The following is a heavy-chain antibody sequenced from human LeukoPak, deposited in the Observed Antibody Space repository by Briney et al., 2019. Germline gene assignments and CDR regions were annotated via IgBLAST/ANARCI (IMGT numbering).Heavy chain of an antibody. CDR2: ISGSGGST. CDR1: GFTFSSYA. J-gene: IGHJ6*03. CDR3: AKVSGYDILTGYSPLYYYYMDV. Sequence: GGSLRLSCAASGFTFSSYAMSWVRQAPGKGLEWVSAISGSGGSTYYADSVKGRFTISRDNSKNTLYLQMNSLRAEDTAVYYCAKVSGYDILTGYSPLYYYYMDVWGKGTTVTVSS. V-gene: IGHV3-23*01. D-gene: IGHD3-9*01.